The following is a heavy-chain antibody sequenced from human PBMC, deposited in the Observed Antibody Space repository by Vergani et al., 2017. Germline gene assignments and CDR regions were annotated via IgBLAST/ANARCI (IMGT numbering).Heavy chain of an antibody. V-gene: IGHV5-51*01. CDR2: IYPAESDT. Sequence: EVELVQSGPEMRKPGESLKISCKGSEYSFGNYWIGWVRQMPGKGLEWMGVIYPAESDTRYSPSFQGQVTISADKSISTAFLQWDSLKASDTALYYCARHTPYSDSWGQGPLVTVSS. J-gene: IGHJ4*02. CDR3: ARHTPYSDS. CDR1: EYSFGNYW.